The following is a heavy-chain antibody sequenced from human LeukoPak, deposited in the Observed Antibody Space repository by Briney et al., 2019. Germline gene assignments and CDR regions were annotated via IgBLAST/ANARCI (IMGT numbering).Heavy chain of an antibody. CDR1: GLTVSSEY. V-gene: IGHV3-53*01. J-gene: IGHJ4*02. CDR2: IYGAGAT. CDR3: ARLLPASRHYFDY. Sequence: AGSLRLSCAAYGLTVSSEYLAWVRQAPGKGLEWISVIYGAGATYYADSVEGRFTISRDTYNNALYLQMNSLRVEDTAVYHCARLLPASRHYFDYWGRGTPVTVSS. D-gene: IGHD6-6*01.